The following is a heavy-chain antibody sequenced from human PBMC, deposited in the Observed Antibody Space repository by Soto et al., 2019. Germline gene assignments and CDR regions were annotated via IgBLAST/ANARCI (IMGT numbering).Heavy chain of an antibody. CDR2: ISWDNTK. CDR3: ARRHSSGWGFDS. Sequence: GSGPTLVNPTQTLTLTCTFSGFSLSTGAEAVGWIRQSPGKALEWLTLISWDNTKRYSPSLKNRLTITKDTSRNQAVLIMTNMDPVDTATYYCARRHSSGWGFDSWGQGTLVTVSS. V-gene: IGHV2-5*02. CDR1: GFSLSTGAEA. D-gene: IGHD6-19*01. J-gene: IGHJ4*02.